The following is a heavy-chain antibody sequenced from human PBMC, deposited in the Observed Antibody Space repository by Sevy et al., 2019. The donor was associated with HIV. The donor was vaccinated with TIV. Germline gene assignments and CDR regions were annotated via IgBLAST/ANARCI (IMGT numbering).Heavy chain of an antibody. D-gene: IGHD3-10*01. Sequence: GGSLRLSCAASGFTFSSYAMSWVRQAPGKGLEWVSVISGSGGSTYYADSVKGRFTISRDNSKNTLYLQMNSLRAEDTAVYYCAKSYYYGSGSPTPFDYWGQGTLVTVSS. J-gene: IGHJ4*02. CDR3: AKSYYYGSGSPTPFDY. CDR2: ISGSGGST. CDR1: GFTFSSYA. V-gene: IGHV3-23*01.